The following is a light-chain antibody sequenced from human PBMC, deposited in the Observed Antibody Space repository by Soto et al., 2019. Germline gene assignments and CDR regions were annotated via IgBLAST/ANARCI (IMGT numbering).Light chain of an antibody. V-gene: IGKV1-5*03. Sequence: DIQMTQSPSTLSGSVGDRVTITCRASQTISSWLAWYQQKPGKAPKLLIYKASTLKSGVPSRFSGSGSGTEFTLTISSLQPDEFATYYCQHYNSYSDAFAQGTKVELK. CDR3: QHYNSYSDA. J-gene: IGKJ1*01. CDR2: KAS. CDR1: QTISSW.